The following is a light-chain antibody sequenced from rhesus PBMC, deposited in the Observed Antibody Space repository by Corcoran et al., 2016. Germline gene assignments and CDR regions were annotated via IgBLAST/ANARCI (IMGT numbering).Light chain of an antibody. Sequence: DIQMTQSPSSLSASVGDTVTITCQASQGISKYLAWYQQKPGKAPKLLIYDASTLQSGVPSRFSGSGSGTEFTLTSSSRQREDFASYIGQQYPNGPWTFGQGTKVEIK. V-gene: IGKV1-25*01. CDR2: DAS. CDR3: QQYPNGPWT. CDR1: QGISKY. J-gene: IGKJ1*01.